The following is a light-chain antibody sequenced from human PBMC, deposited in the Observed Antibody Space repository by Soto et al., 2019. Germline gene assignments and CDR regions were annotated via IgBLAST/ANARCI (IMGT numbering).Light chain of an antibody. Sequence: QSALTQPASVSGSPGQSITISCTGTSTDVGSSNLVSWYQQHPGKAPKLMIYEVSKRPSGVPDRFSGSKSGNTASLTVSGLQAEDEADYYCSSYAGSNNLVFGGGTKLTVL. CDR2: EVS. CDR3: SSYAGSNNLV. J-gene: IGLJ2*01. CDR1: STDVGSSNL. V-gene: IGLV2-8*01.